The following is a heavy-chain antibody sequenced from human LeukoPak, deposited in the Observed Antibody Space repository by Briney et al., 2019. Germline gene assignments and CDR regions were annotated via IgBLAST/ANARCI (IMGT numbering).Heavy chain of an antibody. CDR2: IYSGGST. CDR3: ARDLYYYGMDV. Sequence: GGSLRLSCAASGFTVSSNYMSWVRQAPGKGLEWASVIYSGGSTYYADSVKGRFTISRDNSKNTLFLQMNSLGAEDTAVYYCARDLYYYGMDVWGQGTTVTVSS. J-gene: IGHJ6*02. V-gene: IGHV3-53*01. CDR1: GFTVSSNY.